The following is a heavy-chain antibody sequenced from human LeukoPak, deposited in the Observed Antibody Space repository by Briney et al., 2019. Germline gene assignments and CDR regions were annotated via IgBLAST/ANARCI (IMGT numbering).Heavy chain of an antibody. V-gene: IGHV4-59*08. Sequence: PSETLSLTCTVSGGSISSYYWSWIRQPPGKGLEWIGYIYYSGSTNYNPSLKSRVTISVDTSKNQFSLKLSSVTAADTAVYYCARQNDYGDYLVGLNDYWGQGTLVTVSS. D-gene: IGHD4-17*01. CDR1: GGSISSYY. CDR3: ARQNDYGDYLVGLNDY. J-gene: IGHJ4*02. CDR2: IYYSGST.